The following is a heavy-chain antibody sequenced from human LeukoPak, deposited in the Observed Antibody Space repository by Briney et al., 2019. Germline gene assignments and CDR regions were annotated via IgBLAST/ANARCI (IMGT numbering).Heavy chain of an antibody. CDR1: GGSVSSSSYY. Sequence: SETLSLTCTVSGGSVSSSSYYWGWIRQPPGKGLEWIGYIYYSGSTNYNPSLKSRVTISVDTSKNQFSLKLSSVTAADTAVYYCAPGNSGYYFVWGQGTLVTVSS. D-gene: IGHD3-22*01. J-gene: IGHJ4*02. CDR3: APGNSGYYFV. V-gene: IGHV4-61*05. CDR2: IYYSGST.